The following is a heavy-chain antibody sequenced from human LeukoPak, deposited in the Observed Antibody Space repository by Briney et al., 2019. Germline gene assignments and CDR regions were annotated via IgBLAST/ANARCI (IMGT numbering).Heavy chain of an antibody. V-gene: IGHV4-30-2*01. Sequence: SETLSLTCTVSGGSISSGGYYWSWIRQPPGKGLEWIGYIYHSGSTYCNPSLKSRVTISVDRSKNQFSLKLSSVTAADTAVYYCASSITIFGVALYWGQGTLVTVSS. CDR2: IYHSGST. J-gene: IGHJ4*02. CDR1: GGSISSGGYY. D-gene: IGHD3-3*01. CDR3: ASSITIFGVALY.